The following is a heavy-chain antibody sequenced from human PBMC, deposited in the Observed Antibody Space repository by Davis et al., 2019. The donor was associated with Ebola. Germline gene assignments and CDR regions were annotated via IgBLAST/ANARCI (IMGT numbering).Heavy chain of an antibody. CDR1: GFTFSGSA. D-gene: IGHD3-22*01. J-gene: IGHJ4*02. Sequence: GGSLRLSCAAPGFTFSGSAMHWVRQASGKGLEWVGRIRSKANSYATAYAASVKGRFTISRDDSKNTAYLQMNSLKTEDTAVYYCTRRYYYDSSGYYSDYWGQGTLVTVSS. V-gene: IGHV3-73*01. CDR2: IRSKANSYAT. CDR3: TRRYYYDSSGYYSDY.